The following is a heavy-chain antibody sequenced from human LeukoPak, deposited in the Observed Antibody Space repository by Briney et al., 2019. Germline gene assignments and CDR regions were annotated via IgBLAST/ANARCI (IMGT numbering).Heavy chain of an antibody. CDR2: ISGSGGST. V-gene: IGHV3-23*01. J-gene: IGHJ4*02. CDR3: AKSPRCLFGXSCYVGFDY. Sequence: GGSLRLSCAASGFTFSSYAMSWVRQAPGKGLEWVSAISGSGGSTYYADSVKGRLTISRDNSKNTLYLQMNSLRAEDTAVYYCAKSPRCLFGXSCYVGFDYWGQGTLVTVSS. D-gene: IGHD2-2*01. CDR1: GFTFSSYA.